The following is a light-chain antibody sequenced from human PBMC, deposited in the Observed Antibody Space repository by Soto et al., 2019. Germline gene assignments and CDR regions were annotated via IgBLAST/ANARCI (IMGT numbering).Light chain of an antibody. J-gene: IGKJ1*01. Sequence: EVVSTQSPATLSLSPGDRATLSCRASQSVSSSYLAWYHQKPGQAPRLLIFGASSRATGIPDRFSGSGSGTDFTLTISRLEPEDFAVYYCQQYGGSSWTFGQGTKVDIK. CDR2: GAS. CDR3: QQYGGSSWT. V-gene: IGKV3-20*01. CDR1: QSVSSSY.